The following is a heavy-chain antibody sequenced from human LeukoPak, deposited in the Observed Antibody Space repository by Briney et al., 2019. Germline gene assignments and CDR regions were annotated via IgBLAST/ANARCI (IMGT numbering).Heavy chain of an antibody. Sequence: ASVKVSCKASGYTFTSYYMHWVRQAPGQGLEWMGIINPSGGSTSYAQKFQGRVTMTRDMSTSTVYVELSSLRSEDTAVYYCATHYYDSSGYASWGQGALVTVSS. V-gene: IGHV1-46*01. CDR3: ATHYYDSSGYAS. J-gene: IGHJ4*02. D-gene: IGHD3-22*01. CDR2: INPSGGST. CDR1: GYTFTSYY.